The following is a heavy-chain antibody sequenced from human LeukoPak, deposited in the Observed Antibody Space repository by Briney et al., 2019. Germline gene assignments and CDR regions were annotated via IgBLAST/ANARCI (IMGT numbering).Heavy chain of an antibody. CDR1: GFTFSSYW. Sequence: PGGSLRLSCAASGFTFSSYWMSWVRQAPGEGLEWVANIKQDGSEKYYVDSVKGRFTISRDNAKNSLYLQMNSLRAEDTAVYYCARLVGATRSDAFDIWGQGTMVTVSS. D-gene: IGHD1-26*01. CDR3: ARLVGATRSDAFDI. V-gene: IGHV3-7*01. CDR2: IKQDGSEK. J-gene: IGHJ3*02.